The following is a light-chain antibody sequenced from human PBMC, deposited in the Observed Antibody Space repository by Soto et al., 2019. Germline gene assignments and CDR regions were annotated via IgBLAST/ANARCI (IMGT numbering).Light chain of an antibody. CDR1: QSVSSN. V-gene: IGKV3-15*01. CDR3: QQYNNWSYT. CDR2: GAS. Sequence: EIVMTQSPATLSVSPGERATLSCRASQSVSSNLAWYQQKPGQAPRLLIYGASTRATGIPARFSGSGSGTEFTLTISSLQSEDFAVYYCQQYNNWSYTFGQGTKLDIQ. J-gene: IGKJ2*01.